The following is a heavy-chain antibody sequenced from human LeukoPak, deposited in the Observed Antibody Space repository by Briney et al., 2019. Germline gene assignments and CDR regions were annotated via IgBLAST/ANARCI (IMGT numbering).Heavy chain of an antibody. V-gene: IGHV4-59*01. CDR1: GGSIGTYS. J-gene: IGHJ4*02. CDR2: IYYSGTT. D-gene: IGHD6-13*01. Sequence: SEILSLTCTVSGGSIGTYSWNWIRQPPGKGLEWIGYIYYSGTTNYNPSLKSRVTISVDTSKNQFSLKLSSVTAADTAVYYCARGVYIAAAQYAYWGQGTLVTVSS. CDR3: ARGVYIAAAQYAY.